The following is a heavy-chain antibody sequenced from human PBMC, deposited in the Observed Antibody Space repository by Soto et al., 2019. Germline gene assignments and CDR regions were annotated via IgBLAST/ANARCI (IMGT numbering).Heavy chain of an antibody. CDR3: ARGGALSTSWYWGDGLDS. CDR2: IIPVFGTP. D-gene: IGHD6-13*01. V-gene: IGHV1-69*06. CDR1: EYSFSSHA. Sequence: SVKVSCKASEYSFSSHAITWVRQAPGQGLEWMGGIIPVFGTPSYAQKFQGRVTISADKSTNTSYLELRSLRSEDTAVYYCARGGALSTSWYWGDGLDSWGQGTQVTVSS. J-gene: IGHJ4*02.